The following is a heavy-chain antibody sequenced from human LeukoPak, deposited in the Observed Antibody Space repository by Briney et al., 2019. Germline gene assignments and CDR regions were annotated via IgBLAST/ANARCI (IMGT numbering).Heavy chain of an antibody. V-gene: IGHV3-23*01. Sequence: GGSLRLSCAASGFTFSSYAMSWVRQAPGKGLEWVSAISGSGGSTYCADSVKGRFTISRDNSKNTLYLQMNSLRAEDTAVYYCAKDFSFYDYVWGSYDNWFDPWGQGTLVTVSS. CDR3: AKDFSFYDYVWGSYDNWFDP. D-gene: IGHD3-16*01. CDR1: GFTFSSYA. CDR2: ISGSGGST. J-gene: IGHJ5*02.